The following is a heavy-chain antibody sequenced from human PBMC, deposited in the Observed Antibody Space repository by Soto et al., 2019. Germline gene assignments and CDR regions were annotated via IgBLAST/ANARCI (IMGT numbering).Heavy chain of an antibody. V-gene: IGHV5-10-1*03. CDR2: IDPSDSYT. J-gene: IGHJ4*02. CDR1: GYSFTSYW. CDR3: ARVDAYYYDSSGYPDY. D-gene: IGHD3-22*01. Sequence: EVQLVQSGAEVKKPGESLRISCKGSGYSFTSYWISWVRQMPGKGLEWMGRIDPSDSYTNYSPSFQGHVTISADKSISTAYLQWSSLKASDTAMYYCARVDAYYYDSSGYPDYWGQGTLVTVSS.